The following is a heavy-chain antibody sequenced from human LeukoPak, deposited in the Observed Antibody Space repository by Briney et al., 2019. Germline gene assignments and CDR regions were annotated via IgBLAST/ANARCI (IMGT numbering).Heavy chain of an antibody. CDR3: ARRQHFDY. Sequence: GESLRLSCAASGFTFSSYEMNWVRQAPGKGLEWVSYISGSGSTIYYAESVKGRFTISRDNAKNSLYLQMNSLRAEDTAVYYCARRQHFDYWGQGTLVTVSS. CDR1: GFTFSSYE. J-gene: IGHJ4*02. D-gene: IGHD6-13*01. CDR2: ISGSGSTI. V-gene: IGHV3-48*03.